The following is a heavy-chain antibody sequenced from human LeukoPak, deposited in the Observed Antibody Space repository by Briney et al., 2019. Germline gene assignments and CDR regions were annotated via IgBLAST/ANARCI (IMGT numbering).Heavy chain of an antibody. CDR3: ARDMRLELPASSGYYYGMDV. CDR1: GFTFTTYD. D-gene: IGHD1-7*01. CDR2: ISRNSGFI. V-gene: IGHV3-21*01. J-gene: IGHJ6*02. Sequence: GGSLRLSCAASGFTFTTYDMNWVRQAPGKGLEWVSYISRNSGFIYYADSVKGRFTISRDNAKNSLYLQMNSLRAEDTAVYYCARDMRLELPASSGYYYGMDVWGQGTTVTVSS.